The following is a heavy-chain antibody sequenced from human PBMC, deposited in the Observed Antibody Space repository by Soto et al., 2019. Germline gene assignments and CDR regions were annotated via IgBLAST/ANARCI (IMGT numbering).Heavy chain of an antibody. CDR2: IIPVFGTT. D-gene: IGHD2-21*02. Sequence: QVQLVQSGAEVKKPGSSVKVSCKASGGTFNSYAISWVRQAPGQGLEWMGGIIPVFGTTNYAQKFQGRVTIAADESTSTADMELSSLRTEDTAVYYGARSLGAYCGGDCYSGMDVWGQGTTVTVSS. V-gene: IGHV1-69*12. CDR1: GGTFNSYA. CDR3: ARSLGAYCGGDCYSGMDV. J-gene: IGHJ6*02.